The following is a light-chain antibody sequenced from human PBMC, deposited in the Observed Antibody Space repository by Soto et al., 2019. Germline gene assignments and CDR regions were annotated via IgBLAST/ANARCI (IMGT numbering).Light chain of an antibody. CDR2: EVS. V-gene: IGLV2-14*03. J-gene: IGLJ2*01. Sequence: QSALTQPASVSGSPGQSITISCTGTSDDVGGYEYVSWYQQHPGKAPKLIIYEVSRRPSEVSGRFSGSKSGNTASLTISGLQADDETDYYCSSYSRKFHVVFGGGTKVTVL. CDR1: SDDVGGYEY. CDR3: SSYSRKFHVV.